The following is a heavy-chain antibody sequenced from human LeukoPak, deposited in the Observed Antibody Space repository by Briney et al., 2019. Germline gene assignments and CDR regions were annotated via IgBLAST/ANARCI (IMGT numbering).Heavy chain of an antibody. CDR1: GGSFSGYY. CDR3: ARAFTVWFGELLDRDWFDP. Sequence: SETLSLICGVYGGSFSGYYWSWIRQPPGKGLEWIGEINHSGSTNYNPSLTSRVTISVDTSKNQVSLKLSSVTAADTAVYYCARAFTVWFGELLDRDWFDPWGQGTLVTVSS. J-gene: IGHJ5*02. V-gene: IGHV4-34*01. CDR2: INHSGST. D-gene: IGHD3-10*01.